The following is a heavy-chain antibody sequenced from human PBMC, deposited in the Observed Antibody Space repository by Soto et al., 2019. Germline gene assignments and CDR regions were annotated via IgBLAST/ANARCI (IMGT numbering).Heavy chain of an antibody. D-gene: IGHD5-18*01. Sequence: QVQLQESGPGMVKPSQTLSLTCTVSGGSISSGGYYWSWIRQHPGKVLEWIGSLYYSGSTYYNPSLKSRVTILVDTSKNQFSLKLSSVTAADTAVYYCAIGNSYGVGWFDPCGQGTLVTVSS. V-gene: IGHV4-31*03. CDR1: GGSISSGGYY. CDR2: LYYSGST. CDR3: AIGNSYGVGWFDP. J-gene: IGHJ5*02.